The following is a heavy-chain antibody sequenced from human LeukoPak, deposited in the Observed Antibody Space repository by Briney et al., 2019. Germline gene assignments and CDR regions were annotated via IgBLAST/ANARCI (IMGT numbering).Heavy chain of an antibody. D-gene: IGHD1-14*01. V-gene: IGHV3-48*03. CDR2: ISRDCAIL. J-gene: IGHJ6*04. CDR1: DFTFSYYD. Sequence: GGSLRFCCAASDFTFSYYDRNWVRLAPGKGQERVLNISRDCAILYYADSVRGRFTISRDNAKNSLYPHIIKLRGQNAAVYYCARDAGSTARASCLDVWGKGTTVTVAS. CDR3: ARDAGSTARASCLDV.